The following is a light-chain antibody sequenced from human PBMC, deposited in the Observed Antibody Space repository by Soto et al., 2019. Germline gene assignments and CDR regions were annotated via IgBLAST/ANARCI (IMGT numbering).Light chain of an antibody. Sequence: DIQMTQSPSSLSASVGDRVTITCRASQSISSYLNWYQQKPGKAPKLLIYAASSLQSGVPSRFSGSGSGTDFTLTISSLQPEDFATYYCQQYESFPRTFGQGTKVEIK. CDR1: QSISSY. V-gene: IGKV1-39*01. J-gene: IGKJ1*01. CDR3: QQYESFPRT. CDR2: AAS.